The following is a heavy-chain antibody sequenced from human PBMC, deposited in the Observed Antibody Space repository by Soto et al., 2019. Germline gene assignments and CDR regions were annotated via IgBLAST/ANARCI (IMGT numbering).Heavy chain of an antibody. CDR1: GFSFCTYG. J-gene: IGHJ6*02. CDR2: ISNDGSNK. V-gene: IGHV3-30*18. D-gene: IGHD6-6*01. CDR3: AKVIRADSTSSNFYYYSGMDV. Sequence: QVQMVESGGGVVQPGRSLRLSCAASGFSFCTYGMHWVRQAPGKGLEWMAVISNDGSNKYYADSVKGRFTISRDNSKDTLFLQMNSLRGEDTAIYYCAKVIRADSTSSNFYYYSGMDVWGQGTTVTVSS.